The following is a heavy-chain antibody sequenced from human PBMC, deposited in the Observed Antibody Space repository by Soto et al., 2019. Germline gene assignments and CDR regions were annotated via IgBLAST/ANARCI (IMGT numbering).Heavy chain of an antibody. CDR2: IYSGGST. J-gene: IGHJ6*03. Sequence: GGSLRLSCAASGFTVSSNYMSWVRQAPGKGLEWVSVIYSGGSTYYADSVKGRFTISRDNSKNTLYLQMNSLRAEDTAVYYCARDLFNPGTIVTPKAESEYYYYYMDVWGKGTTVTVSS. CDR1: GFTVSSNY. CDR3: ARDLFNPGTIVTPKAESEYYYYYMDV. V-gene: IGHV3-66*01. D-gene: IGHD1-1*01.